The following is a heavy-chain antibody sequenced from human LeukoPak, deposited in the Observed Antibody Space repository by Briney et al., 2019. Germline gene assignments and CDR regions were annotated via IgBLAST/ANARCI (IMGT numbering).Heavy chain of an antibody. CDR2: INPSGGST. D-gene: IGHD3-22*01. J-gene: IGHJ3*02. CDR3: ASGRYYYDSSGFDAFDI. Sequence: ASVKVSCKASGYTVTSYYMHWVRQAPGQGLEWMGIINPSGGSTSYAQKFQGRVTMTRDMSTSTVYMELSSLRSEDTAVYYCASGRYYYDSSGFDAFDIWGQGTMVTVSS. V-gene: IGHV1-46*01. CDR1: GYTVTSYY.